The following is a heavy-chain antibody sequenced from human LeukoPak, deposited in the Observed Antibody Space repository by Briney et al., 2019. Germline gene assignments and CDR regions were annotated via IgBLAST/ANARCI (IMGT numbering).Heavy chain of an antibody. V-gene: IGHV3-33*01. CDR1: GFTFSSYG. CDR2: IWYDGSNK. CDR3: ASPPSRGCPGG. D-gene: IGHD6-19*01. J-gene: IGHJ4*02. Sequence: PGGSLRLSCAASGFTFSSYGMHWVRQAPGKGLEWVAVIWYDGSNKYYADSVKGRFTISRDNSKNTLYLQMNSLTDEDTAVYYCASPPSRGCPGGWGQGTLVTVSS.